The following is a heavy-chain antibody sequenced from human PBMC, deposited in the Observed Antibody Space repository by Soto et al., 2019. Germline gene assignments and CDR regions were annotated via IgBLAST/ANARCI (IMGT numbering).Heavy chain of an antibody. V-gene: IGHV1-18*01. J-gene: IGHJ4*02. CDR1: GYSLTTYG. CDR3: ARLWPLYYFDY. Sequence: GASVKVSCKASGYSLTTYGISWVRQAPGQGLEWMGWISAYNGNTNYAQKLQGRVTMTTDTSTSTAYMELRSLRSDDTAVYYCARLWPLYYFDYWGRGTLVTVS. CDR2: ISAYNGNT. D-gene: IGHD5-18*01.